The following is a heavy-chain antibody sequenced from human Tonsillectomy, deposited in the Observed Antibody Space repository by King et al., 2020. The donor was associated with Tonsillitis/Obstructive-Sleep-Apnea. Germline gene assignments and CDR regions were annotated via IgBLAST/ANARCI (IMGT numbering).Heavy chain of an antibody. D-gene: IGHD5-12*01. CDR2: IYPGDSDT. J-gene: IGHJ4*02. CDR1: GYSFTSQW. CDR3: ARHGDSWVPPDY. V-gene: IGHV5-51*01. Sequence: EVQLVQSGAEVKKPGASLKISCKGSGYSFTSQWIGWVRQRPGKGLEWMGKIYPGDSDTRYSPSFQGQVTISADKSISTAFLQWSSLKASDTAIYYCARHGDSWVPPDYWGQGTLVTVSS.